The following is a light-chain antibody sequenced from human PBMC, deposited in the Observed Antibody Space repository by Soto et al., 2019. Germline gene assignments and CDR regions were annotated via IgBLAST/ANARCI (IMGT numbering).Light chain of an antibody. CDR2: DAS. Sequence: ETVLTQSPATLSLSPGERATLSCRASQTIGTYLIWYQQKPGQAPRLLIYDASSRATGIPARFSGSGSGTDLPLTISSLEPEDFAVYYCQQRGNWPLTFGGGTKVEI. J-gene: IGKJ4*01. CDR3: QQRGNWPLT. V-gene: IGKV3-11*01. CDR1: QTIGTY.